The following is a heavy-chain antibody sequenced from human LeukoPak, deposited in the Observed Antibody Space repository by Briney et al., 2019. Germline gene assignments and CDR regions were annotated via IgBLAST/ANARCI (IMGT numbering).Heavy chain of an antibody. CDR3: ARDVAGRFSPGLDY. CDR2: LNPNTGGT. J-gene: IGHJ4*02. V-gene: IGHV1-2*06. D-gene: IGHD3-10*01. Sequence: ASVKVSCKASGYTFTGYYMHWVRQAPGQGLEWMGRLNPNTGGTNYAQNFQGRVTMTRDTSISTAYMELSRLRSDDTAVYYCARDVAGRFSPGLDYWGQGTLVTVSS. CDR1: GYTFTGYY.